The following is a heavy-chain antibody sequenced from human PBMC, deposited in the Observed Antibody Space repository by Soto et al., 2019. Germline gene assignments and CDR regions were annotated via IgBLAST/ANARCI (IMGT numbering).Heavy chain of an antibody. V-gene: IGHV4-34*01. CDR3: ARVRRFFGRNWFDP. J-gene: IGHJ5*02. D-gene: IGHD3-3*01. CDR1: GGSFSGYY. CDR2: INHSGST. Sequence: PSLTCAVYGGSFSGYYWSWIRQPPGKGLEWIGEINHSGSTNYNPSLKSRVTISVDTSKNQFSLKLSSVTAADTAVYYCARVRRFFGRNWFDPWGQGTLVTVSS.